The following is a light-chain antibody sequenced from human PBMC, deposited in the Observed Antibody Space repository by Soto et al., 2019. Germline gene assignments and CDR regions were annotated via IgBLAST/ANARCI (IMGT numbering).Light chain of an antibody. J-gene: IGKJ5*01. CDR3: QQLNSFPIT. Sequence: DIQMTQSPSSLSASVGDRVTITCRTSQNIKNYLNWYQQKPGRAPKLLIYGASDLQSGVPSRFSGSGSGTEFTLTITSLQPEDFATYYCQQLNSFPITFGQGTRLEIK. CDR1: QNIKNY. V-gene: IGKV1-9*01. CDR2: GAS.